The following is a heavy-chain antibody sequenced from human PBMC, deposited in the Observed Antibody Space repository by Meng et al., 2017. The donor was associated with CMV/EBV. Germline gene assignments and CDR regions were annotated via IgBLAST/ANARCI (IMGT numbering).Heavy chain of an antibody. D-gene: IGHD1-20*01. CDR1: GFTFDDYA. CDR3: AKDLSPSITGTPGYYYYGMDV. V-gene: IGHV3-9*01. CDR2: ISWNSGSI. J-gene: IGHJ6*02. Sequence: SLKISCTASGFTFDDYAMHWVRQAPGKGLEWVSGISWNSGSIGYADSVKGRFTISRDNAKNSLYLQMNSPRAEDTALYYCAKDLSPSITGTPGYYYYGMDVWGQGTTVTVSS.